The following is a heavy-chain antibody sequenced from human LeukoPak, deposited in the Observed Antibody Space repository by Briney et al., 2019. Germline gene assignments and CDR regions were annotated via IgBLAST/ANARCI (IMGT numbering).Heavy chain of an antibody. CDR3: ARIAGTARDY. J-gene: IGHJ4*02. CDR1: GGSFSGYY. V-gene: IGHV4-34*01. Sequence: SETLSLTCAVYGGSFSGYYWSWIRQPPGKGLEWIGEINHSGSTNYNPSLKSRVTISVDTSKNQFSLKLSSVTAADTAVYYCARIAGTARDYWGQGTLVTVSS. D-gene: IGHD2-21*02. CDR2: INHSGST.